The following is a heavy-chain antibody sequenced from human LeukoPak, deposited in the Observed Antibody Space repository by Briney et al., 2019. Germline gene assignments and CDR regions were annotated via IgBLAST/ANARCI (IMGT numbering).Heavy chain of an antibody. J-gene: IGHJ4*02. CDR1: GGTFSSYA. CDR2: IIPIFGTA. V-gene: IGHV1-69*13. CDR3: ARSTGTTFGLSDY. Sequence: SVKVSCKASGGTFSSYAISWVRQAPGQGLEWMGGIIPIFGTANYAQKFQGRVTITADESTSTAYMELSSLRSDDTAVYYCARSTGTTFGLSDYWGQGTLVTVSS. D-gene: IGHD3-16*01.